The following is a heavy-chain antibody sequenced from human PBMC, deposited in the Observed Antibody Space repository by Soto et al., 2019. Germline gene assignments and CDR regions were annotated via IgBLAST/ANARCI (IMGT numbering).Heavy chain of an antibody. V-gene: IGHV3-9*01. D-gene: IGHD6-13*01. CDR1: GFTFDDYA. CDR2: ISWNSGSI. Sequence: EVQLVESGGGLVQPGRSLRLSCAASGFTFDDYAMHWVRQAPGKGLEWVSGISWNSGSIGYADSVKGRFTISRDNAKNSLYLQMNSLRAEDTALYYCAAIPYKRSGQRYSSSWYDYWGQGTLVTVSS. J-gene: IGHJ4*02. CDR3: AAIPYKRSGQRYSSSWYDY.